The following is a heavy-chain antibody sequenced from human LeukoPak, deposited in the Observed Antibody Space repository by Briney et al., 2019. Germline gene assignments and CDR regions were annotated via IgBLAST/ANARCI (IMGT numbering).Heavy chain of an antibody. CDR3: AKPTGYSYGIDY. D-gene: IGHD5-18*01. CDR1: GLTFSSYA. J-gene: IGHJ4*02. CDR2: ISGSGGST. Sequence: PGGSLRLSCAASGLTFSSYAMSWVRQAPGKGLEWVSAISGSGGSTYYADSVKGRFTISRDNSKNTLYLQMNSLRAEDTAVYYCAKPTGYSYGIDYWGQGTLVTVSS. V-gene: IGHV3-23*01.